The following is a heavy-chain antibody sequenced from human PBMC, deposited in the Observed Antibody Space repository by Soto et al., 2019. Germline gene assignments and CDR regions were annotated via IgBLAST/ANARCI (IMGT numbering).Heavy chain of an antibody. J-gene: IGHJ6*02. CDR2: IYYSGST. CDR1: GGSISSGGYY. Sequence: SETLSLTCTVSGGSISSGGYYWSWIRQHPGKGLEWIGYIYYSGSTYYNPSLKSRVTISVDTSKNQFSLKLSSVTAADTAVYYCMRSFALSYSYSFVDVWGRGTTVTVSS. CDR3: MRSFALSYSYSFVDV. V-gene: IGHV4-31*03. D-gene: IGHD5-18*01.